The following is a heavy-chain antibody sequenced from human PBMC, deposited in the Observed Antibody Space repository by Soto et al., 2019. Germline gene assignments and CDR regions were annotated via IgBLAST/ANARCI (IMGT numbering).Heavy chain of an antibody. Sequence: EVQLLESGGGLVQPGGSLRLSCVASGFTFRAYAMSWVRQAPGKGLEWVSTITGAGSTYYADSVKGRFTISGDNSKSTMYMEMSSLRAEDTAVYYCAKGHEAGHLLFVSWGKGTLVTVAS. D-gene: IGHD3-10*01. CDR1: GFTFRAYA. CDR2: ITGAGST. J-gene: IGHJ4*02. V-gene: IGHV3-23*01. CDR3: AKGHEAGHLLFVS.